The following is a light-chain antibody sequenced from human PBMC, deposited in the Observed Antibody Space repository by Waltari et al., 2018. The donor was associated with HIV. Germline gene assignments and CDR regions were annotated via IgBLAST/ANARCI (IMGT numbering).Light chain of an antibody. CDR2: EDS. J-gene: IGLJ3*02. V-gene: IGLV3-10*01. Sequence: SYELTQPPSVSVSPGKTARSACSGDELPQKYSYGTQQKSGHVPVLVIHEDSKRPSGVSERFSASTSGTTSTLTISGAQVEDEADYFCFSTDNSGAQRVFGGGTKLTVL. CDR1: ELPQKY. CDR3: FSTDNSGAQRV.